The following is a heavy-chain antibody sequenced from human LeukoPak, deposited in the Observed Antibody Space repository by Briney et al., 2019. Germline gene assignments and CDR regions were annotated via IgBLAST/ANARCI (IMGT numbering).Heavy chain of an antibody. Sequence: SETLSLTCTVSGDSISTYYWSWIRQPPGKGLEWIAYIDYRGSTTYNPSLRSRVTISVDTSRNQLSLKLSSVTAADTAVYYCARSRSGYSYDHAAFEIWGQGTMVTVSS. V-gene: IGHV4-59*01. J-gene: IGHJ3*02. D-gene: IGHD5-18*01. CDR1: GDSISTYY. CDR2: IDYRGST. CDR3: ARSRSGYSYDHAAFEI.